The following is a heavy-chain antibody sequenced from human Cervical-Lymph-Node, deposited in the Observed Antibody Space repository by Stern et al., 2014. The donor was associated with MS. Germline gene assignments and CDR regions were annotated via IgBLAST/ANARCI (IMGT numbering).Heavy chain of an antibody. J-gene: IGHJ5*02. V-gene: IGHV4-59*01. CDR3: ARLRVITASFDP. CDR1: GGSISSYY. Sequence: DQLVESGPGLVKPSETLSLICTVSGGSISSYYWSWIRQPPGKGLEWIGYGYYSGSTNYNPSLKSRVTISVDTSKNQFSLKLTSVTAADTAMYYCARLRVITASFDPWGQGTLVTVSS. D-gene: IGHD4-11*01. CDR2: GYYSGST.